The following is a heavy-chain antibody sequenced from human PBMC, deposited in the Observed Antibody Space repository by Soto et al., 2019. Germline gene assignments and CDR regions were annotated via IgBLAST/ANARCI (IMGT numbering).Heavy chain of an antibody. CDR2: NRNKANSYTT. J-gene: IGHJ4*02. D-gene: IGHD3-22*01. CDR1: GGSISSSNW. Sequence: LSLTCAVSGGSISSSNWWSWVRQAPGKGLEWVGRNRNKANSYTTEYAASVKGRFTISRDDSKNTLYLQMNSLKTEDTAVYYCTTDPVTMIVVVPSSGWGQGTLVTVSS. V-gene: IGHV3-72*01. CDR3: TTDPVTMIVVVPSSG.